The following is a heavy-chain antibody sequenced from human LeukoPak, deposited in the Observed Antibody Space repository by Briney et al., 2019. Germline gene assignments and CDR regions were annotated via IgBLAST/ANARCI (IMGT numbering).Heavy chain of an antibody. CDR2: IIPIFGTA. Sequence: SVKVSCKASGGTFSSYAISWVRQAPGQGLEWMGGIIPIFGTANYAQKFQGRVTITTDESTSTAYMELGSLRSEDAAVYYCARSRNSNAFDIWGQGTMVTVSS. CDR3: ARSRNSNAFDI. CDR1: GGTFSSYA. J-gene: IGHJ3*02. D-gene: IGHD4-23*01. V-gene: IGHV1-69*05.